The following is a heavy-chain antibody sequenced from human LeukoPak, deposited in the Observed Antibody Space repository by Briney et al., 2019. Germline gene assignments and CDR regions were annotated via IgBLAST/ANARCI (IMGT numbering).Heavy chain of an antibody. J-gene: IGHJ3*02. CDR1: GFTFSSYA. D-gene: IGHD7-27*01. Sequence: GGSLRLSCAASGFTFSSYAMSWVRQAPGKGLEWVSAISGSGGSTYYADSVKGRFTISRDNSKNTLYLQMNSLRDEDTAVYYCAREMLGSEAFDIWGQGTMVTVSS. CDR3: AREMLGSEAFDI. V-gene: IGHV3-23*01. CDR2: ISGSGGST.